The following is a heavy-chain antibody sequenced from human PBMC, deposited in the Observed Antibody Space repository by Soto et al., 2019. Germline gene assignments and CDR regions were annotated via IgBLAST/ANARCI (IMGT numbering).Heavy chain of an antibody. CDR1: GFTFRSFT. CDR3: TRDASRDSSARGWFDP. V-gene: IGHV3-21*01. CDR2: ISSNSSHI. D-gene: IGHD6-13*01. Sequence: GGSLRLSCAASGFTFRSFTMNWVRQAPGKGLEWVSTISSNSSHIYYTDALKGRFTIPRDNAKNSRQLQMNSLRAKDTAVYYCTRDASRDSSARGWFDPWGPGTLVTVSS. J-gene: IGHJ5*02.